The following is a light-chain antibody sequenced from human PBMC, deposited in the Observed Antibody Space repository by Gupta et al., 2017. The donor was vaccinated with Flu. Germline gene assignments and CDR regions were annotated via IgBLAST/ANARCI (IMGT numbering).Light chain of an antibody. CDR1: QSISSK. Sequence: ATLSVSPGERATLSCRASQSISSKIAWYQQKPGQAPRLLMYDAYTRPTGVPVRFSGGGSGTEFTLTINSLQSEDFAVYYCQQYDTWPPWTLGQGTKVEIK. J-gene: IGKJ1*01. CDR3: QQYDTWPPWT. V-gene: IGKV3-15*01. CDR2: DAY.